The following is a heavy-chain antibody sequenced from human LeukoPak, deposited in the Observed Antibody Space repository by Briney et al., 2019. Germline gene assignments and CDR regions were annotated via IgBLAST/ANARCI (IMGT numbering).Heavy chain of an antibody. CDR1: GSTFNNYW. CDR3: AKASIAGAIGVLDY. CDR2: INQDGSGK. Sequence: GGSLRLSCAAFGSTFNNYWMRWVRQARGKGVEWVANINQDGSGKQYVDSVKGRLTISRENAKNSVYMQMNSLRAEDTAVYFCAKASIAGAIGVLDYWGQGALVTVSS. V-gene: IGHV3-7*01. D-gene: IGHD1-26*01. J-gene: IGHJ4*02.